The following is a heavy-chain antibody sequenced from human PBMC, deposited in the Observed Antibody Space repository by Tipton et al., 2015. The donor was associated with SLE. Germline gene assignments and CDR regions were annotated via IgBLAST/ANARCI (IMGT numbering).Heavy chain of an antibody. Sequence: QLVQSGAEVKKPGSSVKVSCKASGGTFSSYAISWVRQAPGQGLEWMGGIIPIFGTANYAQKFQGRVTITGDKSTRAAYMERSSLVSEDTAVYYCAITSRGLRVVEGLSPAHAPPVDVWGKGTTVTISS. CDR1: GGTFSSYA. V-gene: IGHV1-69*06. CDR3: AITSRGLRVVEGLSPAHAPPVDV. J-gene: IGHJ6*04. CDR2: IIPIFGTA. D-gene: IGHD3-3*01.